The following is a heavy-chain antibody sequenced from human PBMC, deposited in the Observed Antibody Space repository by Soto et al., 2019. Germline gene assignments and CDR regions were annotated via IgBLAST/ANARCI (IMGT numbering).Heavy chain of an antibody. J-gene: IGHJ2*01. Sequence: QITLKESGPTLVKPTQTLTLTCTFSGFSLSTSGVGVGWIRQPPGKALEWLALIYWDDDKRYSPSLKSRLTLTEDTSKNQVVLTMTDMDPVDTATYYCAHSDIVLVPAVTYWYFDLWGRGTLVTVSS. V-gene: IGHV2-5*02. CDR1: GFSLSTSGVG. D-gene: IGHD2-2*01. CDR2: IYWDDDK. CDR3: AHSDIVLVPAVTYWYFDL.